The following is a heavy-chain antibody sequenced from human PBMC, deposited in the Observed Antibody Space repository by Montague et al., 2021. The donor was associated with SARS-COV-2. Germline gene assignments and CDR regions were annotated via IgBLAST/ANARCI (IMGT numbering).Heavy chain of an antibody. Sequence: SETLSLTCTVSGGSISSSSYYWGWIRQPPGKGLEWIGSIYYSGSTYYSPSLKSRVTISVDTSKNQFSLKLSSVTAADTAVYYCAGGPAATYYYGVDVWGQGTTVTVSS. D-gene: IGHD2-15*01. V-gene: IGHV4-39*01. CDR1: GGSISSSSYY. CDR2: IYYSGST. CDR3: AGGPAATYYYGVDV. J-gene: IGHJ6*02.